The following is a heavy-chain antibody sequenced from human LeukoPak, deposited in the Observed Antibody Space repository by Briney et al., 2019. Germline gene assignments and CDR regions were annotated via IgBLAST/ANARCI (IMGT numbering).Heavy chain of an antibody. V-gene: IGHV3-66*01. J-gene: IGHJ4*02. CDR3: TRGGGGSFPHY. CDR1: GFTVSSNY. CDR2: IYRSGST. Sequence: GGSLRLSCAASGFTVSSNYMSWIRQAPGKGLEWVSVIYRSGSTHYADSVKDRFIISRDNSKNTLYLQMNSLRAEDTAVYYCTRGGGGSFPHYWGQGTLVTVSS. D-gene: IGHD2-21*01.